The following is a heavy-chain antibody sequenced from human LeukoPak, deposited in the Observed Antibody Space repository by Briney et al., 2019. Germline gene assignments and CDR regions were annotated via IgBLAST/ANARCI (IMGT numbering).Heavy chain of an antibody. Sequence: TTSETLSLTCAVYGGSFSGYYWSWIRQPLGKGLEWIGEINHSGSTNYNPSLKSRVTISVDTSKNQFSLKLSSVTAADTAVYYCARGWRDWGQGTLVTVSS. CDR1: GGSFSGYY. V-gene: IGHV4-34*01. CDR2: INHSGST. D-gene: IGHD1-1*01. J-gene: IGHJ4*02. CDR3: ARGWRD.